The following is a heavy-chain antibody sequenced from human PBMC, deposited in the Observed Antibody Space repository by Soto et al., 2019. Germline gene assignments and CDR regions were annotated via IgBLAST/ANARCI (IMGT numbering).Heavy chain of an antibody. CDR3: AADTVTLYYYYYGMDG. V-gene: IGHV4-39*01. J-gene: IGHJ6*02. CDR1: GGSISSRSYY. D-gene: IGHD4-17*01. CDR2: MYYSGST. Sequence: QLLESGPGLVKPSETLSLTCTVSGGSISSRSYYWGWIRQPPGKGLEWIGSMYYSGSTYYNPSLKSRVTISVDTSKNQFSLKLSSVTAADTAVYYCAADTVTLYYYYYGMDGWGQGTTVTVSS.